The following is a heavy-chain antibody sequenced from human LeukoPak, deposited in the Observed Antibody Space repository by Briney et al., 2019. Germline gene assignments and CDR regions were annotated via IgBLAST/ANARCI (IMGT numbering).Heavy chain of an antibody. Sequence: GGSLRLSCAASGFTFSSYGMHWVRQAPGKGLEWVAFIRYDGSNKYYADSVKGRFTISRDNSKNTLYLQMNSLRAEDTAVHYCAKGFIVVVPAAFDYWGQGTLVTVSS. D-gene: IGHD2-2*01. V-gene: IGHV3-30*02. J-gene: IGHJ4*02. CDR2: IRYDGSNK. CDR1: GFTFSSYG. CDR3: AKGFIVVVPAAFDY.